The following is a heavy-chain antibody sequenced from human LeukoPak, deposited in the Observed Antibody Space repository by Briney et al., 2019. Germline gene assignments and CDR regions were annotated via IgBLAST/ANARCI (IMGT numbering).Heavy chain of an antibody. Sequence: ASETLSLTCAVYGGSFSGYYWSWIRQPPGKGLEWIGEINHSGSTNYNPSLKSRVTMSVDTSKNQFSLKLSSVTAADTAVYYCARGSPLAAADYWGQGTLVTVSS. CDR2: INHSGST. V-gene: IGHV4-34*01. CDR1: GGSFSGYY. D-gene: IGHD6-13*01. J-gene: IGHJ4*02. CDR3: ARGSPLAAADY.